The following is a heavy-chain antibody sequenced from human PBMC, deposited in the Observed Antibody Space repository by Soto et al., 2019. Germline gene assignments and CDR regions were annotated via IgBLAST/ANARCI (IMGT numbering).Heavy chain of an antibody. J-gene: IGHJ1*01. V-gene: IGHV4-39*01. D-gene: IGHD6-13*01. CDR3: ARPYSSSWFPGYFQH. CDR1: GGSISSSYY. CDR2: IYYSGST. Sequence: QLQLQESGPGLVKPSETLSLTCTVSGGSISSSYYWGWIRQPPGKGLEYIGSIYYSGSTYYNPSLESRVTISVDTSKNQFALKLTSVTAADTALYYCARPYSSSWFPGYFQHWGQGTLVTVSS.